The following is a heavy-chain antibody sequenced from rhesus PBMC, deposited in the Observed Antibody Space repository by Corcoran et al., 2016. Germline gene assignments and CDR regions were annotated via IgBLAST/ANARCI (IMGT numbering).Heavy chain of an antibody. D-gene: IGHD1-38*01. CDR3: ARHCGPGGAFDF. CDR1: GGSINTYNW. CDR2: IGGDRGGT. V-gene: IGHV4-65*02. J-gene: IGHJ3*01. Sequence: QVQLQESGPGLVKPSETLSLTCAVSGGSINTYNWWTWIRQSPGKGLEWIGNIGGDRGGTNTNPSPMSRATISKDPSQSHFSLKLTSVTAADTAVYYCARHCGPGGAFDFWGQGLRVTVSS.